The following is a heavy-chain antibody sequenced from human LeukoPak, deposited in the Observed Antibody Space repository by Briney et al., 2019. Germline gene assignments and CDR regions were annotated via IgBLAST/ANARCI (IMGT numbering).Heavy chain of an antibody. D-gene: IGHD3-22*01. Sequence: EPSETLSLTCAVYGGSFSGYYWSWIRQPPGKGLEWIGEINHSGSTNYNPSLKSRVTISVDTSKNQFSLKLSSVTAADTAVYYCARHSHYYESRDSLAYWGQGTLVTVSS. CDR1: GGSFSGYY. CDR2: INHSGST. V-gene: IGHV4-34*01. J-gene: IGHJ4*01. CDR3: ARHSHYYESRDSLAY.